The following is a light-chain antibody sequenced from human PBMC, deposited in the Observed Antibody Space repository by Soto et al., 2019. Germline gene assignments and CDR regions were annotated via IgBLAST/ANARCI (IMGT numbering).Light chain of an antibody. Sequence: IQLTQSPSSLSASIVDIVSITFRASQGISSLLAWYQPKPGKAPKLLIYGATTLRSGVPSRFSGSGSGTDFTLTITSLQPEDFATYYCQQFKESFNCGQGTRLEIK. CDR3: QQFKESFN. CDR2: GAT. CDR1: QGISSL. V-gene: IGKV1-9*01. J-gene: IGKJ5*01.